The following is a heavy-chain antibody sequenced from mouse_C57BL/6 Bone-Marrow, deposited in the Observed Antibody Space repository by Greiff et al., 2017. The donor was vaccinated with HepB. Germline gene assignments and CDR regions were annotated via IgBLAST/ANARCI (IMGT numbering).Heavy chain of an antibody. Sequence: EVQVVESGGGLVQPGGSLKLSCAASGFTFSDYGMAWVRQAPRKGPEWVAFISNLAYSIYYADTVTGRFTISRENAKNTLYLEMSSLRSEDTAMYYCARLDYDYDFDYWGQGTTLTVSS. J-gene: IGHJ2*01. CDR3: ARLDYDYDFDY. CDR1: GFTFSDYG. D-gene: IGHD2-4*01. CDR2: ISNLAYSI. V-gene: IGHV5-15*01.